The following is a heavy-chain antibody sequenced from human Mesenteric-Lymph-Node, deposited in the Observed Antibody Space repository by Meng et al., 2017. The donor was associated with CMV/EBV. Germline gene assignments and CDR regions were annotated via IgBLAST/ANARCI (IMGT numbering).Heavy chain of an antibody. D-gene: IGHD5-24*01. CDR3: ARELHNTFYFDY. Sequence: ASVKVSCKTSGYTFTTYYIHWVRQAPGQGLEYVGMINPNAGSPNYARKFQGRVTMTRDTSTSTVYMELSSLTSEDTAVYYCARELHNTFYFDYWGQGTLVTVSS. CDR2: INPNAGSP. J-gene: IGHJ4*02. V-gene: IGHV1-46*01. CDR1: GYTFTTYY.